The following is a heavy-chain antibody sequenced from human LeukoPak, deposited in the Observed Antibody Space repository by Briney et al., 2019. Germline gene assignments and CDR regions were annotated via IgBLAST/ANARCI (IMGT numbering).Heavy chain of an antibody. Sequence: GESLKISCKGSGYSFTNYWIGWVRQMPGKGLEWMGIIYPGDSDSRYSPSFQGQVTISADKSISTAYLQWSSLKASDTAMYYCARLSYGDYRTTSFDYWGQGTLVTVSS. CDR1: GYSFTNYW. CDR3: ARLSYGDYRTTSFDY. J-gene: IGHJ4*02. V-gene: IGHV5-51*01. CDR2: IYPGDSDS. D-gene: IGHD4-17*01.